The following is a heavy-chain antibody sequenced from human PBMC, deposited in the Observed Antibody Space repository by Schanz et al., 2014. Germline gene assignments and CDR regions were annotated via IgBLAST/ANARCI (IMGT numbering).Heavy chain of an antibody. CDR1: GFIFSSYG. V-gene: IGHV3-30*06. Sequence: QLVGTGGGLIQPGGSLRLSCAASGFIFSSYGLHWVRQAPGKGLEWVAVISYDGSNKYYADSVKGRFTISRDNAKKTLSLQMISLRAEDTAIYYCTRSYYDCSWGSYRFRAFDKWGQGTTVIVSS. D-gene: IGHD3-16*02. CDR2: ISYDGSNK. CDR3: TRSYYDCSWGSYRFRAFDK. J-gene: IGHJ3*02.